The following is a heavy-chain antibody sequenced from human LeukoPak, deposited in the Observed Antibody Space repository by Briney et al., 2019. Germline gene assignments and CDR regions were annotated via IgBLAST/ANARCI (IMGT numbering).Heavy chain of an antibody. D-gene: IGHD3-16*01. CDR1: GFTFSSYA. V-gene: IGHV3-23*01. CDR2: ICGSGGST. J-gene: IGHJ3*02. Sequence: GGSLRLSCTASGFTFSSYAMSWVRQAPGKGLEWVSAICGSGGSTYYADSVKGRFTISRDNSKNTLYLQMNSLRAEDTAVYYCAKDSNSMMGAAFDIWGQGTMVTVSS. CDR3: AKDSNSMMGAAFDI.